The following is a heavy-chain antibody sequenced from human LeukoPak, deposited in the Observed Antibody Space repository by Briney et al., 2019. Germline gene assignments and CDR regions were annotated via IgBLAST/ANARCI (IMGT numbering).Heavy chain of an antibody. CDR3: ARDCSSTSCFHFYYYYYYGMDV. CDR2: ISAYNGNT. CDR1: GYTFTSYG. J-gene: IGHJ6*02. V-gene: IGHV1-18*01. Sequence: ASVKVSCKASGYTFTSYGISWVRQAPGQGLEWRGWISAYNGNTNYAQKLQGRVTMTTDTSTSTAYMELRSLRSDDTAVYYCARDCSSTSCFHFYYYYYYGMDVWGQGTTVTVSS. D-gene: IGHD2-2*01.